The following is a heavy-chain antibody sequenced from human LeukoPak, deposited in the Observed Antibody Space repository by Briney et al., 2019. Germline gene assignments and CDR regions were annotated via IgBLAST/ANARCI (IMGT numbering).Heavy chain of an antibody. Sequence: PGGSLRLSCAASGFTSSSYGMHWVRQAPGKGLEWVAAISYDGRNKEYVDSVKGRFTISRDNVKSTLYLQMNSLGAEDTAVYYCARAYSSSRHNWFDPWGQGTLVTVSS. D-gene: IGHD6-13*01. CDR3: ARAYSSSRHNWFDP. CDR1: GFTSSSYG. CDR2: ISYDGRNK. J-gene: IGHJ5*02. V-gene: IGHV3-30*03.